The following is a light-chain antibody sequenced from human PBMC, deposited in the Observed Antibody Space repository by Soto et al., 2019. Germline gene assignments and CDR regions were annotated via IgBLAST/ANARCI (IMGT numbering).Light chain of an antibody. V-gene: IGKV1-39*01. CDR2: AAS. J-gene: IGKJ1*01. Sequence: DIQMTQSPSSLSASVGDRVTITCRTSQNINNYLNWYQQRPGKAPKLLIYAASTLESGVPSRFRGSGSGTDFTLAISSLQPEDFATYYCQQSYIDPWGTCGQGTKVESK. CDR3: QQSYIDPWGT. CDR1: QNINNY.